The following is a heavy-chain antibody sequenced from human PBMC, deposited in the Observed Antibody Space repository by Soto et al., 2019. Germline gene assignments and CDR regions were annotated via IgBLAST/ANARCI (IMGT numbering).Heavy chain of an antibody. Sequence: DVQLLESGGGLVQPGGSLRLSCAASGFTFSNFAMNWVRQPPGKGLEWVSAISGSGGSTYYADSVKGRFTISRDNSKNTLYLQMNSLRAEDTAVYYCAKDPVVGTRRAFDIWGQGTMVTVSS. CDR3: AKDPVVGTRRAFDI. V-gene: IGHV3-23*01. CDR2: ISGSGGST. J-gene: IGHJ3*02. CDR1: GFTFSNFA. D-gene: IGHD1-26*01.